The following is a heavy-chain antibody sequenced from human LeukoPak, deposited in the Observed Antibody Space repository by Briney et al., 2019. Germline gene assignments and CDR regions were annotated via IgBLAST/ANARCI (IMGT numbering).Heavy chain of an antibody. D-gene: IGHD6-13*01. CDR2: IYYSGST. CDR1: GGSISSYY. Sequence: SETLSLTCTVSGGSISSYYWSWFRQPPGKGLDWIGNIYYSGSTNYNPSLKSRVTISVDTSKNQFSLKLSSVTAADTAVYYCARSSGSSWPYYYYYMDVWGKGTTVTISS. V-gene: IGHV4-59*08. CDR3: ARSSGSSWPYYYYYMDV. J-gene: IGHJ6*03.